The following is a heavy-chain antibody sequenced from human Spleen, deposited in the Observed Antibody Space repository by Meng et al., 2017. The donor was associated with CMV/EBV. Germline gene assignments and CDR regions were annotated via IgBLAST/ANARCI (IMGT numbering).Heavy chain of an antibody. D-gene: IGHD3-3*01. Sequence: GESLKISCAASGFSFSSYGVNWVRQAPGKGLEWVSSISSRSSYIYYADSVKGRFTISRDNSKNTLYLQMNSLRAEDTAIYYCAKDPANSGWSGAFDIWGQGTKVTVSS. V-gene: IGHV3-21*04. CDR1: GFSFSSYG. CDR2: ISSRSSYI. CDR3: AKDPANSGWSGAFDI. J-gene: IGHJ3*02.